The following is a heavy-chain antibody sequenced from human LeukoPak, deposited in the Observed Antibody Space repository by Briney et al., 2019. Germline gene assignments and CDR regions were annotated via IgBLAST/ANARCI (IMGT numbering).Heavy chain of an antibody. D-gene: IGHD3-22*01. V-gene: IGHV3-48*03. Sequence: PGGSLRLSCAASGFTFSAYELNWVRQAPGKGLEWVSYISRSGTNIYYADSVQGRFTISRDNAKNSLYLQMNSLRAEGTAVYYCARDPYYDSSGYYFDSWGQGTLVTVSS. CDR2: ISRSGTNI. CDR1: GFTFSAYE. CDR3: ARDPYYDSSGYYFDS. J-gene: IGHJ4*02.